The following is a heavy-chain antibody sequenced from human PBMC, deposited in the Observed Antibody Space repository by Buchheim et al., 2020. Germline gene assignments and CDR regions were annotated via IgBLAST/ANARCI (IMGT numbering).Heavy chain of an antibody. V-gene: IGHV3-33*01. CDR2: IWYDGSNK. D-gene: IGHD3-16*01. Sequence: QVQLVESGGGVVQPGRSLRLSCAASGFTFSSYGMPWVRQAPGKGLEWVAVIWYDGSNKYYADSVKGRFTISRDNSKNTLYLQMNSLRAEDTAVYYCARDQIPWAYYYYYGMDVWGQGTT. CDR1: GFTFSSYG. J-gene: IGHJ6*02. CDR3: ARDQIPWAYYYYYGMDV.